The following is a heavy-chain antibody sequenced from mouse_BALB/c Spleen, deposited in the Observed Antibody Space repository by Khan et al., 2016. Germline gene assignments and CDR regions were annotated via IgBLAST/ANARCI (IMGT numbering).Heavy chain of an antibody. CDR3: ATSTSGYWYYFDY. V-gene: IGHV3-1*02. D-gene: IGHD3-1*01. CDR1: GYSIPSHYS. J-gene: IGHJ2*01. Sequence: EVQLVESGPDLVKPSQSLSLTCTVTGYSIPSHYSWHWIRHFPGNKLEWMGYIHYSGSTNYNPSLKSRISITRDTSKNQFFLQLNSVTTEDTATYYCATSTSGYWYYFDYWGQGTTLTVSS. CDR2: IHYSGST.